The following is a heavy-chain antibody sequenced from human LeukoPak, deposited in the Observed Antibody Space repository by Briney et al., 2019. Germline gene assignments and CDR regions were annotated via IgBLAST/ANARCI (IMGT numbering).Heavy chain of an antibody. V-gene: IGHV4-34*01. CDR1: GGSFSGYY. J-gene: IGHJ6*03. D-gene: IGHD5-12*01. Sequence: SETLSLTCAVYGGSFSGYYWSWIRQPPGKGLEWIGEINHSGSTNYNPSLKSRVTISVDTSKNQFSLKLSSVTAADTAAYYCARVYSGYDFDYYYYMDVWGKGTTVTISS. CDR3: ARVYSGYDFDYYYYMDV. CDR2: INHSGST.